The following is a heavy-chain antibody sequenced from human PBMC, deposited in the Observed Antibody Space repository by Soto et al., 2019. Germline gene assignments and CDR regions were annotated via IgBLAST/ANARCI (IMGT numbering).Heavy chain of an antibody. CDR1: GYSFTSYW. J-gene: IGHJ3*02. D-gene: IGHD2-2*01. CDR2: IYPGDSDT. V-gene: IGHV5-51*01. CDR3: AREGPATAMGLAFDI. Sequence: GESLKVSCKGSGYSFTSYWIGWVRQMPGKGLEWMGIIYPGDSDTRYSPSFQGQVTISADKSISTAYLQWSSLKASDTAMYYCAREGPATAMGLAFDIWGQGTMVTVSS.